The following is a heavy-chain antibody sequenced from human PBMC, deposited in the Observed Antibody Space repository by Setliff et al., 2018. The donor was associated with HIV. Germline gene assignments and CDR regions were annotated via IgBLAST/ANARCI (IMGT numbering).Heavy chain of an antibody. CDR1: GGSIISSSYY. CDR2: IYYSGNT. Sequence: SETLSLTCTVSGGSIISSSYYWGWIRQPPGKGLEWIGSIYYSGNTYYNPSLKSRVTISVDMSNNQFSLKVTSVTAADTAVYYCMRGRSITIFGVAYFDFWGQGTQVTVSS. CDR3: MRGRSITIFGVAYFDF. J-gene: IGHJ4*02. V-gene: IGHV4-39*07. D-gene: IGHD3-3*01.